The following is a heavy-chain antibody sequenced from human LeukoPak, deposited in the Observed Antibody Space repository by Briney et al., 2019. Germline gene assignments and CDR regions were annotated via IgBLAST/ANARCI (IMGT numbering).Heavy chain of an antibody. J-gene: IGHJ5*02. V-gene: IGHV4-59*01. Sequence: KPSETLSLTCSVSGGSISTYYWSWIRQPPGKGLEWIGHIYDSGNTNYNPPVKGRVTISADTSKNEFSLQLHSVTAADTAVYYCARWSTQDWFDPWGQGTLVTVSS. CDR2: IYDSGNT. CDR1: GGSISTYY. CDR3: ARWSTQDWFDP.